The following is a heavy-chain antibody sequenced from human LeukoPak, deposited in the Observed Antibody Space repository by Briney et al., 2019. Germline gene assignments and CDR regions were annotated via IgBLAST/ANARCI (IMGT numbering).Heavy chain of an antibody. CDR3: ARDRPGRYCSSTSCPNNGGAFDI. CDR1: GFTFSDYG. V-gene: IGHV3-23*01. D-gene: IGHD2-2*01. J-gene: IGHJ3*02. Sequence: GGSLRLSCAAAGFTFSDYGMNWVRQAPGKGLEWVSGISGSGISTYYADSVKGRFTISRDNSKNTLYLQMNSLRVEDTAVYYCARDRPGRYCSSTSCPNNGGAFDIWGQGTMVTVSS. CDR2: ISGSGIST.